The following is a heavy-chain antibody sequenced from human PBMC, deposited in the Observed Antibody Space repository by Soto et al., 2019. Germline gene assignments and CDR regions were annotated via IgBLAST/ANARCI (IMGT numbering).Heavy chain of an antibody. CDR3: ARQGSFDSSGHSWFDP. J-gene: IGHJ5*02. Sequence: PSETLSLTCTVSGGSISSGDYYWSWIRQPPGKGLEWIGYIYYSGSTYYNPSLKSRVTISVDTSKNQFSLKLSSVTAADTAVYYCARQGSFDSSGHSWFDPWGQGTLVTSPQ. CDR1: GGSISSGDYY. D-gene: IGHD3-22*01. V-gene: IGHV4-30-4*01. CDR2: IYYSGST.